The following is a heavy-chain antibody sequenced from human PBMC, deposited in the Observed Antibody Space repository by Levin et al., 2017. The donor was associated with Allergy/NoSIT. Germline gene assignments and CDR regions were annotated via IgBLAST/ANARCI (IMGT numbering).Heavy chain of an antibody. CDR3: ARSGLPTMIVVGAFDI. CDR1: GFTFSSYA. CDR2: ISYDGSNK. Sequence: GESLKISCAASGFTFSSYAMHWVRQAPGKGLEWVAVISYDGSNKYYADSVKGRFTISRDNSKNTLYLQMNSLRAEDTAVYYCARSGLPTMIVVGAFDIWGQGTMVTVSS. J-gene: IGHJ3*02. V-gene: IGHV3-30-3*01. D-gene: IGHD3-22*01.